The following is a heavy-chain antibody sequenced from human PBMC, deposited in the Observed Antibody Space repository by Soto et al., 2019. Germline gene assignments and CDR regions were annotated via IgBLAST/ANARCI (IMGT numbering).Heavy chain of an antibody. CDR3: GRTCDCTDGGCYCLDY. D-gene: IGHD2-8*01. J-gene: IGHJ4*02. V-gene: IGHV3-21*01. CDR1: GFTFSSYS. Sequence: EVQLVESGGGLVQPGGSLRLSCAASGFTFSSYSMNWVRQAPGKGLEWVSSISSSSSYTYYADSVKGRFTISRDNTKNSQKQQLNAVSTAEKDVDYCGRTCDCTDGGCYCLDYWGQGTLVTVSS. CDR2: ISSSSSYT.